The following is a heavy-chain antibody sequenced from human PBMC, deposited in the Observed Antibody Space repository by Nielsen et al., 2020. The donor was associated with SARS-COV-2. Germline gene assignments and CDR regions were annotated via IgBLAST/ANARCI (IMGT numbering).Heavy chain of an antibody. J-gene: IGHJ5*02. CDR1: GFTFSSYG. Sequence: GESLKISCAASGFTFSSYGMHWVRQAPGKGLEWVAVIWYDGSNKYYADSVKGRFTISRDNSKNTLYLQMNSLRAEDTAVYFCARDSRIVTQPAATWSWFDPWGQGTLVTVSS. CDR2: IWYDGSNK. D-gene: IGHD2-2*01. CDR3: ARDSRIVTQPAATWSWFDP. V-gene: IGHV3-33*01.